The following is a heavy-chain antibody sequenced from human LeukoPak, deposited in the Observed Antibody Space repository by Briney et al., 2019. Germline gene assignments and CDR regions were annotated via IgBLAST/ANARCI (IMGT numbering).Heavy chain of an antibody. J-gene: IGHJ4*02. V-gene: IGHV5-51*01. D-gene: IGHD3-10*01. Sequence: GESLKISCKGSGYSFTSYWIGWVRQMPGKGLEWMGIIYPGDSDTRYSPSFQGQVTISADKSISTAYLQWSSPKASDTAMYYCARVHYGSGSYYNVAGDYWGQGTLVTVSS. CDR2: IYPGDSDT. CDR1: GYSFTSYW. CDR3: ARVHYGSGSYYNVAGDY.